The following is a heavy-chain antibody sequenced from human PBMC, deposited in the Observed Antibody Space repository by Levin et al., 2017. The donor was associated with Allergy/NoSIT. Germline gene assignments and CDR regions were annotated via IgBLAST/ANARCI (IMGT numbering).Heavy chain of an antibody. CDR1: GFMFSDFG. J-gene: IGHJ3*02. CDR2: IWYDGTNK. Sequence: PGGSLRLSCAASGFMFSDFGMHWVRQAPGKGLEWVAVIWYDGTNKYYADSVKGRFTISRDNSKNTLFLQMNSLRAEDTAVYYCARDEPVTTDPEEAFDIWGQGTMVTVSS. D-gene: IGHD4-17*01. CDR3: ARDEPVTTDPEEAFDI. V-gene: IGHV3-33*01.